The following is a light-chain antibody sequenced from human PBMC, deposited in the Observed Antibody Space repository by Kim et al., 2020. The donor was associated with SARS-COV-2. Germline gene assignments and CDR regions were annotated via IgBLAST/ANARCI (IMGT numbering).Light chain of an antibody. CDR3: ATWDDSLSGPV. J-gene: IGLJ2*01. V-gene: IGLV1-47*01. CDR2: RND. CDR1: SPNIGKNY. Sequence: ELTQPPSASGTPGQRVTISCSGSSPNIGKNYVYWYRQLPGTAPKLLLYRNDHRPSGVPDRVSGSKSGTSASLAISGLRSEDEADYYCATWDDSLSGPVFGGGTQLTVL.